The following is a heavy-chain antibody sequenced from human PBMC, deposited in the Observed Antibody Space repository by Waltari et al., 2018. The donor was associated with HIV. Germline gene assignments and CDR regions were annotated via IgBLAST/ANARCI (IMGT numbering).Heavy chain of an antibody. V-gene: IGHV3-15*01. CDR1: GITFRNAL. J-gene: IGHJ4*02. CDR3: TTLWYSYDSTDY. Sequence: EVQLVESGGGLVKPGGSLRLSCAASGITFRNALMSWVRTAPGKGLEWVGRIKSGAEGGTTDYAAAVKGRFTISRGDSKHTLYLQMDSLKTEDTAVYYCTTLWYSYDSTDYWGQGTLVTVSS. D-gene: IGHD3-22*01. CDR2: IKSGAEGGTT.